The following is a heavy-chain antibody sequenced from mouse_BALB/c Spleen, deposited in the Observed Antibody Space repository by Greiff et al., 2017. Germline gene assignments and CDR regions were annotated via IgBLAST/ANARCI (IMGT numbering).Heavy chain of an antibody. CDR3: AYYDYDDAMDY. CDR2: IYPGSGNT. D-gene: IGHD2-4*01. Sequence: LMESGPELVKPGASVKISCKASGYTFTDYYINWVKQKPGQGLEWIGWIYPGSGNTKYNEKFKGKATLTVDTSSSTAYMQLSSLTSEDTAVYFCAYYDYDDAMDYWGQGTSVTVSS. V-gene: IGHV1-84*02. J-gene: IGHJ4*01. CDR1: GYTFTDYY.